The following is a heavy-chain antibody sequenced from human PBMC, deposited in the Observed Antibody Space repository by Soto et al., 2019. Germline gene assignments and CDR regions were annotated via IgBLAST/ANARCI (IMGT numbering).Heavy chain of an antibody. CDR2: IYYSGST. CDR1: GGSISTYY. V-gene: IGHV4-59*01. Sequence: PSETLSLTCTVSGGSISTYYWTWIRQPPGKRLEWIGNIYYSGSTNYNYSLKSRVTISVDTYKNQFSLRLTSVTAADTAVYYCARAVGSSTGYFDFWGQGNLVTVSS. D-gene: IGHD6-13*01. J-gene: IGHJ4*02. CDR3: ARAVGSSTGYFDF.